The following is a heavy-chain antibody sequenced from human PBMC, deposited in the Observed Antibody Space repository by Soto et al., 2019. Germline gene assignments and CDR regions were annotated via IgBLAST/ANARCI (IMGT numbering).Heavy chain of an antibody. CDR1: GFTFSNFA. Sequence: GGSLRLSCAASGFTFSNFAMNWVRQAPGKGLEWVSGIIGSGDTTYYADSVKGRFTISRDKSKTTLYLQMNSLRAEETAIYYCAKHGGYSFGPGDYYGMDIWGQGTTVTVSS. D-gene: IGHD5-18*01. CDR3: AKHGGYSFGPGDYYGMDI. V-gene: IGHV3-23*01. CDR2: IIGSGDTT. J-gene: IGHJ6*02.